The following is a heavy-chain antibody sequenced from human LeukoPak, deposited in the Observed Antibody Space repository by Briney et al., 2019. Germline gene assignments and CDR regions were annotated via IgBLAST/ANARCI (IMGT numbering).Heavy chain of an antibody. CDR2: ISSSSSTI. J-gene: IGHJ4*02. CDR3: ARDGNYYYESSGHYVRPGVSGY. D-gene: IGHD3-22*01. Sequence: GGSLRLSCAASGFTFSKYGMNWVRQAPGKGLEWVSFISSSSSTIYYADSVKGRFTISRDNAKNSLYLQMNRLRDDDTAVYYCARDGNYYYESSGHYVRPGVSGYWGQGTLVTVSS. CDR1: GFTFSKYG. V-gene: IGHV3-48*02.